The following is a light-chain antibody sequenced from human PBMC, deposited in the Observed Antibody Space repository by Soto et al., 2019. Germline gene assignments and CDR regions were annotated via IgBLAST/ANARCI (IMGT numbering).Light chain of an antibody. CDR3: SSHGGANNFYV. CDR1: SSDVGAYNY. V-gene: IGLV2-8*01. J-gene: IGLJ1*01. Sequence: QSSLTQPPSASGSPGQSVTISCTVTSSDVGAYNYFSWYQQDPGKFPKLSIDDFSKGPSGVRDRXXASKSGNTASLTVSGLQAEDEADYYCSSHGGANNFYVFGTGTKVTVL. CDR2: DFS.